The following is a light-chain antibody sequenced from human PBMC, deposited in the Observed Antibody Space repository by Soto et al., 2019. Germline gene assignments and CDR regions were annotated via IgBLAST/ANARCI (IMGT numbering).Light chain of an antibody. CDR2: DAS. J-gene: IGKJ1*01. CDR3: QQYNSYSWT. V-gene: IGKV1-5*01. CDR1: QSISSW. Sequence: DIHMTQSPSTRSASVLDIVSMTVRASQSISSWLAWYQQKPGKAPKLLIYDASSLESGVPSRFSGSGSGTEFTLTISSLQPHDFATYYCQQYNSYSWTFGQGTKVDIK.